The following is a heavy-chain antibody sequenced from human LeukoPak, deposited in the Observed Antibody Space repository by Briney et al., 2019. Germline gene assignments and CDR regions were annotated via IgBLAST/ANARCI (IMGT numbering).Heavy chain of an antibody. V-gene: IGHV4-59*01. CDR2: IYYSGGT. J-gene: IGHJ4*02. D-gene: IGHD5-18*01. CDR1: GGSISSYY. Sequence: SETLSLTCTVSGGSISSYYWSWIRQPPGKGLEWIGYIYYSGGTNYNPSLKSRVTISVDTSKNQFSLKLSSVTAADTAVYYCARGGSSYGILDSWGQGSLVTVS. CDR3: ARGGSSYGILDS.